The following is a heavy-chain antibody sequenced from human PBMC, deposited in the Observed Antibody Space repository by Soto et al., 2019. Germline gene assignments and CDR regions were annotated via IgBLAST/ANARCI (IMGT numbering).Heavy chain of an antibody. CDR2: IIPIFGTA. J-gene: IGHJ6*02. D-gene: IGHD6-13*01. V-gene: IGHV1-69*12. CDR1: GGTFSSYA. CDR3: ARATQLVASQGYYYGMDV. Sequence: QVQLVQSGAEVKKPGSSVKVSCKASGGTFSSYAISWVRQAPGQGLEWMGGIIPIFGTANYAQKFQGRVTITADESTSTAYMELSSLRSEDTAVYYCARATQLVASQGYYYGMDVWGQGTTVTVS.